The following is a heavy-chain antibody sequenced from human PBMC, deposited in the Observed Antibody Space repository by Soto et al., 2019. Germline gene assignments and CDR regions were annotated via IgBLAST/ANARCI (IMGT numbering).Heavy chain of an antibody. CDR3: ARGSGGSSGWQTGTIDAFDI. D-gene: IGHD6-19*01. CDR1: GFTVSSNY. CDR2: IYSGGST. Sequence: GGSLRLSCAASGFTVSSNYMSWVRQAPGKGLEWVSVIYSGGSTYYADSVKGRFTISRHNSKNTRYLQMNSLRAEDTAVYYCARGSGGSSGWQTGTIDAFDIWGQGTMVTVSS. J-gene: IGHJ3*02. V-gene: IGHV3-53*04.